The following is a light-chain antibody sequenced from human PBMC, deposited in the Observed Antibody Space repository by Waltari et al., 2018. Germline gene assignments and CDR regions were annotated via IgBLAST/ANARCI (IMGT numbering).Light chain of an antibody. Sequence: SFELTQPPSVSMSPGQTASITCSGDILGNKYASWYQHKPGQSPLLVSYQDTKRPSGIPERFSGSKAGNAATLTISGTQAMDEADYYCQALGTGAWVFGGGTKLTVL. J-gene: IGLJ3*02. CDR3: QALGTGAWV. CDR1: ILGNKY. CDR2: QDT. V-gene: IGLV3-1*01.